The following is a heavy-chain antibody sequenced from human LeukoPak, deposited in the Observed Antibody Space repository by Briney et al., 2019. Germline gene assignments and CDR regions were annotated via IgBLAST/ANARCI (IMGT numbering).Heavy chain of an antibody. CDR3: AKDINYDSSGYQGYFDL. CDR1: GFTFSDCF. V-gene: IGHV3-11*01. D-gene: IGHD3-22*01. CDR2: ISDSGSAM. Sequence: GGSLRHSCAASGFTFSDCFMAWIRQAPGKGLQWVSYISDSGSAMSYADSVKGRFTISRDNAKNSLYLQMNSLRAEDTALYYCAKDINYDSSGYQGYFDLWGRGTLVTVSS. J-gene: IGHJ2*01.